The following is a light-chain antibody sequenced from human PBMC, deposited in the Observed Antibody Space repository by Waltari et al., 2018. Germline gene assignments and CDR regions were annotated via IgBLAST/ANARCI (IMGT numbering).Light chain of an antibody. CDR1: SSNLGRTF. J-gene: IGLJ3*02. V-gene: IGLV1-47*01. CDR3: AAWDDSLRGPV. Sequence: QSVLTQAPSASGTPGQRVTIPCSGSSSNLGRTFVFWYQLLPGMAPKLLIFRKNQRPSGVPDRFSGSKSGTSASLAISGLRSEDEADYSCAAWDDSLRGPVFGTGTKLTVL. CDR2: RKN.